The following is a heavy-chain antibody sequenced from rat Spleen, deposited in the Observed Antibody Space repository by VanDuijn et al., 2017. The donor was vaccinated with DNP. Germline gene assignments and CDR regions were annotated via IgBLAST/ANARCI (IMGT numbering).Heavy chain of an antibody. CDR3: ARWTRYFDY. V-gene: IGHV3-1*01. Sequence: EVQLQESGPGLVKPSQSLSLTCSVTGYSITSNYWGWIRQFPGNKMEYIGHISYSGRTDYNPSLKSRISITRDTSRNHFFLNLISVTTEDTATYYCARWTRYFDYWGQGVMVTVSS. CDR2: ISYSGRT. J-gene: IGHJ2*01. D-gene: IGHD1-7*01. CDR1: GYSITSNY.